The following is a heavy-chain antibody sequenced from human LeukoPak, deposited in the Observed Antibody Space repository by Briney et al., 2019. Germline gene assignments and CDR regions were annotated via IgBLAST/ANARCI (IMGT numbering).Heavy chain of an antibody. V-gene: IGHV3-30*04. CDR3: AVSGDYYGSGSYYSRSNWFDP. CDR1: GFTFSSYA. J-gene: IGHJ5*02. CDR2: ISYDGSNK. D-gene: IGHD3-10*01. Sequence: GGSLRLSCAASGFTFSSYAMHWVRQAPGKGLEWVAVISYDGSNKYYADPVKGRFTISRDNSKNTLYLQMNSLRAEDTAVYYCAVSGDYYGSGSYYSRSNWFDPWGQGTLVTVSS.